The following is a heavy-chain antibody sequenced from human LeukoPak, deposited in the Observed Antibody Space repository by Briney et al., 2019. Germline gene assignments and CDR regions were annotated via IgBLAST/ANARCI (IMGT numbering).Heavy chain of an antibody. CDR2: INPNSGGT. J-gene: IGHJ4*02. CDR3: ARDHDYGDYLLLFDY. D-gene: IGHD4-17*01. V-gene: IGHV1-2*02. Sequence: ASVKVSCKASGYTFTGYYMHWVRQAPGQGLEWMGWINPNSGGTNYAQKFQGRVTMTRDTSISTAYMELSRLRSDDTAVYYCARDHDYGDYLLLFDYWGQGTLVTVSS. CDR1: GYTFTGYY.